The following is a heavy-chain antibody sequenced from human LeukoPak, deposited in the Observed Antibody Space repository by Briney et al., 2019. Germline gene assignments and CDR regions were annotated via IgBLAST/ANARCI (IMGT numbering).Heavy chain of an antibody. CDR2: IYYSGST. V-gene: IGHV4-59*12. CDR3: ARGKPHAMVRGARYYFDY. J-gene: IGHJ4*02. D-gene: IGHD3-10*01. Sequence: SETLSLTCTVSGGSISSYYWSWIRQPPGKGLEWIGYIYYSGSTNYNPSLKSRVTISVDTSKNQFSLKLSSVTAADTAVYYCARGKPHAMVRGARYYFDYWGRGTLVTVSS. CDR1: GGSISSYY.